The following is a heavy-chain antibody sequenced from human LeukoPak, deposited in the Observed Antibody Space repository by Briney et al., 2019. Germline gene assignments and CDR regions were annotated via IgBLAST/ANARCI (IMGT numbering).Heavy chain of an antibody. CDR3: ARGPIVGATTILDY. V-gene: IGHV3-7*02. CDR1: GFTFSSYW. Sequence: PGGSLRLSCAASGFTFSSYWMSWVRQAPGKGLEWVANIKQDGSNKYCTDSLKGRFTISRDNSKNTLYLQMNSLRAEDTAVYYCARGPIVGATTILDYWGQGTLVTVSS. D-gene: IGHD1-26*01. J-gene: IGHJ4*02. CDR2: IKQDGSNK.